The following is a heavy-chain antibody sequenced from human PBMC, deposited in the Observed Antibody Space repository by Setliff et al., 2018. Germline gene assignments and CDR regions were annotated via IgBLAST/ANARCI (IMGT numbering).Heavy chain of an antibody. J-gene: IGHJ4*02. CDR1: GGSISSYY. V-gene: IGHV4-4*07. CDR3: ARGVAAAGPFDY. Sequence: PSETLSLTCTVSGGSISSYYWSWIRQPAGKGLEWIGHIYIGGSANYNPSLKSRVTMSIDTSKNQFSLKLSSVTAADTVVYYCARGVAAAGPFDYWGQGTLVTVSS. D-gene: IGHD6-13*01. CDR2: IYIGGSA.